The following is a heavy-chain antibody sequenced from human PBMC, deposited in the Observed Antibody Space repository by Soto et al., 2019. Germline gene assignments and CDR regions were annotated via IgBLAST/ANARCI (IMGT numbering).Heavy chain of an antibody. Sequence: VQLQESGPGLVRPSETLSLTCTVSGVSITSYKWSWIRQSPGKGLEWIAYMYSSGSSSYNPSLKSRVTISVDTSKNQYSLKVNSATAADTAVYYCAREWSAFDYSGQGILVTVSS. J-gene: IGHJ4*02. CDR3: AREWSAFDY. D-gene: IGHD2-15*01. CDR2: MYSSGSS. CDR1: GVSITSYK. V-gene: IGHV4-59*01.